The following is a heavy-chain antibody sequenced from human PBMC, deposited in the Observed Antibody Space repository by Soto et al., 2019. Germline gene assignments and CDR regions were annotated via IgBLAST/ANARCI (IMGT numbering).Heavy chain of an antibody. J-gene: IGHJ4*02. Sequence: ASVKVSCKASGYTFTSYGISWVRQAPGQGLEWMGWISAYNGNTNYAQKHQGRVTMTTDTSTSTAYMELRSLRSDDTAVYYCARTDGGYSSSWLKYYFDYWGQGTLVTVSS. CDR2: ISAYNGNT. D-gene: IGHD6-13*01. CDR1: GYTFTSYG. CDR3: ARTDGGYSSSWLKYYFDY. V-gene: IGHV1-18*01.